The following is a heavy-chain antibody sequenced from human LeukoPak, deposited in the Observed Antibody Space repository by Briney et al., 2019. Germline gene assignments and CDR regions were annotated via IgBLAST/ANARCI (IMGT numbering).Heavy chain of an antibody. V-gene: IGHV3-74*01. D-gene: IGHD5-18*01. CDR3: AKGYSYGHYDY. J-gene: IGHJ4*02. Sequence: PGRSLRLSCAASGFTFSSYWMHWVRQAPGKGLVWVSRINSDGSSTSYADSVKGRFTISRDNAKNTLYLQMNSLRAEDTAVYYCAKGYSYGHYDYWGQGTLVTVSS. CDR1: GFTFSSYW. CDR2: INSDGSST.